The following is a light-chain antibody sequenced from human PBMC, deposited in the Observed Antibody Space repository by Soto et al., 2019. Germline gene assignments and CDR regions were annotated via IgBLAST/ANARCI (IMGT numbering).Light chain of an antibody. CDR2: EVR. CDR3: SSYTSSSTPV. J-gene: IGLJ3*02. V-gene: IGLV2-14*01. Sequence: QSALTQPASVSGSPGQSITISCTGTSSDVGRYNYLSWYQQHPGKAHKLVIYEVRNRPAGVSNRFSGSKSGNTASLTLSGLQAEDEADYCCSSYTSSSTPVFGGGTKLTVL. CDR1: SSDVGRYNY.